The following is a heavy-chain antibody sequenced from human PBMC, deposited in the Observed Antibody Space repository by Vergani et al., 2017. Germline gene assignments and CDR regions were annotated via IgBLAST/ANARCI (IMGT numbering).Heavy chain of an antibody. CDR1: GDSISSGVYY. CDR2: IYSTGST. D-gene: IGHD3-22*01. V-gene: IGHV4-31*03. CDR3: ARMGGYDEGDAFRIGYFDS. J-gene: IGHJ4*02. Sequence: QVQLQEPGPGLVKPSQTLSLTCSVSGDSISSGVYYWNWIRQHPGKGLEWIGYIYSTGSTHHNPSLRRRINMSVDTSKNQFSLKLNSVTAEDTAMYYCARMGGYDEGDAFRIGYFDSWGPGILVTVSS.